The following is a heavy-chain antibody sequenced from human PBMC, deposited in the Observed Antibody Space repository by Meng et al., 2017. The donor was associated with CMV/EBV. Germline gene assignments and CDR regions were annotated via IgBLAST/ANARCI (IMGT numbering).Heavy chain of an antibody. D-gene: IGHD4-17*01. CDR2: ISADNQNT. CDR3: AMGGDYGDYHDPFDY. J-gene: IGHJ4*02. CDR1: GNIFTKNG. V-gene: IGHV1-18*01. Sequence: ASVKVSCKAPGNIFTKNGISWVRQAPGQRLEWMGWISADNQNTNLVQRFQGRVTMTIETSMNTAYVELRSLRSDDTAVYYCAMGGDYGDYHDPFDYWGQGTLVTVSS.